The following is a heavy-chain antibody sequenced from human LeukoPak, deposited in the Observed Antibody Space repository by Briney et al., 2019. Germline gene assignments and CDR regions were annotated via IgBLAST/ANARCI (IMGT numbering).Heavy chain of an antibody. Sequence: PGGSLRLSCAASGFTFSSCWVSWVRQAPGKGLEWVANIKQDGSEKHYVDPVKGRFTISRDNAKNSLYLQMNSLRAEDTAVYYCAIFFVRYFVKDWFDPWGQGTLVTVSS. V-gene: IGHV3-7*01. J-gene: IGHJ5*02. CDR3: AIFFVRYFVKDWFDP. CDR2: IKQDGSEK. D-gene: IGHD3-9*01. CDR1: GFTFSSCW.